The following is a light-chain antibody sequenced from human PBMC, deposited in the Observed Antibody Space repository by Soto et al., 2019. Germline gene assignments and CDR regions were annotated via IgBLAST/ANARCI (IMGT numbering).Light chain of an antibody. V-gene: IGLV2-14*01. CDR1: SSDIGSYNH. Sequence: QSALTQPASVSGSPGQSITISCTGTSSDIGSYNHVSWYQQHPGKAPKLMIYEVSNRPSGVSNRFSGSKSGSTASLTISGLQAEDEADYYCSSYTTNSIPVVFGGGTKLTVL. CDR2: EVS. J-gene: IGLJ2*01. CDR3: SSYTTNSIPVV.